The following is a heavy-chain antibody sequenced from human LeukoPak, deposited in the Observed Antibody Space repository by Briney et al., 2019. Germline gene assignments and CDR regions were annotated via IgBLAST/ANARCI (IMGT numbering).Heavy chain of an antibody. Sequence: SETLSLTCNVSGGSISSGGYYWSWIRQPPGKGLEWIGYIYHSGSTYYNPSLKSRVTISVDRSKNQFSLKLSSVTAADTAVYYCARDSNQGYFDYWGQGTLVTVSS. V-gene: IGHV4-30-2*01. CDR2: IYHSGST. J-gene: IGHJ4*02. CDR3: ARDSNQGYFDY. CDR1: GGSISSGGYY.